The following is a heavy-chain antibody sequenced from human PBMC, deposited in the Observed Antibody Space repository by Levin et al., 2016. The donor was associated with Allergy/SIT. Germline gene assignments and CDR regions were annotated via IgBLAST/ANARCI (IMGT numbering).Heavy chain of an antibody. J-gene: IGHJ6*03. Sequence: WIRQPPGKGLEWIGEIYHSGSTNYNPSLKSRVTISVDKSKNQFSLKLSSVTAADTAVYYCARDRGFQMLKGYNYYMDVWGKGTTVTVSS. CDR3: ARDRGFQMLKGYNYYMDV. CDR2: IYHSGST. D-gene: IGHD2-8*01. V-gene: IGHV4-4*02.